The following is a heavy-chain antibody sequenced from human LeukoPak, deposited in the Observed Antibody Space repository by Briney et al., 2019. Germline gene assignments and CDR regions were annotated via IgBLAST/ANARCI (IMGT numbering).Heavy chain of an antibody. CDR3: ARGKPLLITRGDAFDI. CDR1: GGSISSSSYY. V-gene: IGHV4-39*07. CDR2: IYYSGST. D-gene: IGHD3-10*01. J-gene: IGHJ3*02. Sequence: PSETLSLTCTVSGGSISSSSYYWGWIRQPPGKGLEWIGSIYYSGSTYYNPSLKSRVTISVDTSKNQFSLKLSSVTAADTAVYYCARGKPLLITRGDAFDIWGQGTMVTVSS.